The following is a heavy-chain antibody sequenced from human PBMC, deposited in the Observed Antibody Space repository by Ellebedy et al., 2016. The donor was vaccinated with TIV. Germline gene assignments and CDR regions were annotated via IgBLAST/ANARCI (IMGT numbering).Heavy chain of an antibody. J-gene: IGHJ6*02. CDR2: INPSGGST. CDR3: ARVMEMATTTYGMDV. D-gene: IGHD5-24*01. V-gene: IGHV1-46*04. CDR1: GYTFTDYY. Sequence: AASVKVSCKASGYTFTDYYMHWVRQAPGQGLEWMGRINPSGGSTSYAQKLQGRVTMTRDTSTSTVYMELSSLRSEDTAVYYCARVMEMATTTYGMDVWGQGTTVTVSS.